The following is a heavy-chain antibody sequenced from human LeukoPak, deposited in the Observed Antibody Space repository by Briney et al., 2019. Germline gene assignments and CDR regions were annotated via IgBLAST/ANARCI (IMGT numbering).Heavy chain of an antibody. CDR3: ARAGNDYGDYVDVAYYFDY. Sequence: GGSLRLSCAASGFTLSSYSMNWVRQAPGKGLEWVSSISSSSIYIYYADSVKGRFTISRDNARNLLYLQMNSLRAEDTAVYYCARAGNDYGDYVDVAYYFDYWGQGTLVTVSS. V-gene: IGHV3-21*01. D-gene: IGHD4-17*01. CDR2: ISSSSIYI. J-gene: IGHJ4*02. CDR1: GFTLSSYS.